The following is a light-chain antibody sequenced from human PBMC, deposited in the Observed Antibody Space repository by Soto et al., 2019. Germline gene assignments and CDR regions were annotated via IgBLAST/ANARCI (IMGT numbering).Light chain of an antibody. V-gene: IGLV2-14*03. Sequence: QSVLTQPASVSGSPGQSITISCTGTSSDVGAYKYVSWFQQHPGKAPKLMIFDVSSRPSGVSDRFSGSKSGNTASLTISGLQAEDEADYYCHSYTSRNTYVFGTGTKVTV. J-gene: IGLJ1*01. CDR2: DVS. CDR3: HSYTSRNTYV. CDR1: SSDVGAYKY.